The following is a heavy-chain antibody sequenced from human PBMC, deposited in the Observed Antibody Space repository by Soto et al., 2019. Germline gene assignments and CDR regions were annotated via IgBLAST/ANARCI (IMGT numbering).Heavy chain of an antibody. CDR3: ARDLDYYGSGSYVFDY. V-gene: IGHV3-33*01. CDR1: GFTFSSYG. Sequence: GGSLRLSCAASGFTFSSYGMHWVRQAPGKGLEWVAVIWYDGSNKYYADSVNGRFTISRDNSKNTLYLQMNSLGAEDTAVYYCARDLDYYGSGSYVFDYWGQGTLVTVSS. CDR2: IWYDGSNK. D-gene: IGHD3-10*01. J-gene: IGHJ4*02.